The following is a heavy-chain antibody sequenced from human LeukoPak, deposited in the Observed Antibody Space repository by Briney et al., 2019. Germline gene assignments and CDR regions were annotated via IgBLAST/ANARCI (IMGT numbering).Heavy chain of an antibody. V-gene: IGHV4-59*01. CDR1: RCSLSGYL. CDR3: ARDSGNYGCFDL. J-gene: IGHJ2*01. D-gene: IGHD1-26*01. Sequence: PSETLSVTRTVSRCSLSGYLWSWIRQPPGKGLAWIGYIYYSGSTDYNPSLKSRVTISLDTSKNLFSLKLSSVTAADTAVYYCARDSGNYGCFDLWGRGALVTVSS. CDR2: IYYSGST.